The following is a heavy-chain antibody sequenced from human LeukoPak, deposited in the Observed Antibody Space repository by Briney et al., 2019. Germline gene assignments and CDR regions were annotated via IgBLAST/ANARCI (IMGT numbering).Heavy chain of an antibody. CDR2: IDASGGAT. CDR1: GFTFSHYA. CDR3: AREVPAGNWFDP. V-gene: IGHV3-23*01. Sequence: PGESLRLSCAASGFTFSHYAMYWVRQAPGKGLEWVSSIDASGGATYYADSVKGRFTISRDNSKNTFYLQMNNLRAEDTAVYYCAREVPAGNWFDPWGQGTLVTVSS. D-gene: IGHD2-2*01. J-gene: IGHJ5*02.